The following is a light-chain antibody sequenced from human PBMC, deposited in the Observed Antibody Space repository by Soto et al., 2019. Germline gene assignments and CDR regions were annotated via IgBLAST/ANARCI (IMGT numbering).Light chain of an antibody. V-gene: IGKV1-5*03. CDR2: KAS. J-gene: IGKJ4*01. Sequence: DIQMTQSPATLSASVGDRVTITCRASQSISSWLAWYQQKPGKAPKLLIYKASSLESGVPSRFSGSGSGTDFTLTISSLQFEDFAVYYCQQYNEWPLTFGEGTRVEI. CDR3: QQYNEWPLT. CDR1: QSISSW.